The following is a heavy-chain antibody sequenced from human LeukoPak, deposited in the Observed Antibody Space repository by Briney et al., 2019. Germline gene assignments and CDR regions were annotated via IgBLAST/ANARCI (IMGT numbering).Heavy chain of an antibody. CDR1: GYTFTGYY. CDR3: ARDYCSSTSCLFDY. V-gene: IGHV1-2*04. J-gene: IGHJ4*02. D-gene: IGHD2-2*01. CDR2: INPNSGGT. Sequence: PSASVKVSCKASGYTFTGYYMHWVRQAPGQGLEWMGWINPNSGGTNYAQKFQGWVTMTRDTSISTAYMELSRLRSDDTAVYYCARDYCSSTSCLFDYWGQGTLVTVSS.